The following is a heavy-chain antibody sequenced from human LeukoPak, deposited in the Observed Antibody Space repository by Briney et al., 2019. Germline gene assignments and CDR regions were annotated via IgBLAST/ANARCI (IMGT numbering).Heavy chain of an antibody. CDR1: GGTFSSYA. J-gene: IGHJ5*02. V-gene: IGHV1-69*05. D-gene: IGHD3-9*01. CDR3: ERRRHYDILTGYFSRDWFDP. CDR2: SIPLIGAA. Sequence: SVKISCKASGGTFSSYAISWVRQNPLQGLERLGRSIPLIGAANYAQKFQGRVTITTDESTSTAYMELSSLRSEDTAVYFCERRRHYDILTGYFSRDWFDPWGQGTLVTVSS.